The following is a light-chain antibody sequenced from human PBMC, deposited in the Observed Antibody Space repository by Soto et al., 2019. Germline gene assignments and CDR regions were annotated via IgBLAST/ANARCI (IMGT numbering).Light chain of an antibody. J-gene: IGKJ1*01. CDR3: QQYGSSPGT. CDR1: QSVRDNY. V-gene: IGKV3-20*01. CDR2: DTS. Sequence: EIVLTQSPGTVSLSPGERATLSCRASQSVRDNYLAWNQQKPGQAPRLLIFDTSRSATGIPDRFTGSGSGTDFALTISRVEPQDIAVYFCQQYGSSPGTFGQGTKVDIK.